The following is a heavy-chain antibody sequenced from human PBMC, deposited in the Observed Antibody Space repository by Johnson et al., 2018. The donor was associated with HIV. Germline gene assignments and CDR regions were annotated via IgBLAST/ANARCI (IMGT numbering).Heavy chain of an antibody. V-gene: IGHV3-30*02. CDR2: IRFDGSNE. Sequence: QVQLVESGGGVVQPGGSLRLSCAASGFTFSSYAMHWVRQAPGKGLEWVAFIRFDGSNEYYADSGKGRFTISRDNSKNTLYLQMNSLRAEDTAVYYCAKDLHGYQLRDDAFDIWGQGTMVTVSS. CDR3: AKDLHGYQLRDDAFDI. CDR1: GFTFSSYA. J-gene: IGHJ3*02. D-gene: IGHD2-2*01.